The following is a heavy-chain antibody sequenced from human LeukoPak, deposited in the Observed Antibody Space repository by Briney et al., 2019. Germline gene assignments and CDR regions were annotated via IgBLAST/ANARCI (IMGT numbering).Heavy chain of an antibody. J-gene: IGHJ3*02. CDR3: ARGRYYYDSSGYYHDAFDI. CDR2: IYHSGST. V-gene: IGHV4-4*02. D-gene: IGHD3-22*01. Sequence: SETLSLTCAVSGGSISSSNWWSWVRQPPGKGLEWIGEIYHSGSTNYNPSLKSRVTISVDKSKNQFSLKLSSVTAADTAVYYCARGRYYYDSSGYYHDAFDIWGQGTMVTVSS. CDR1: GGSISSSNW.